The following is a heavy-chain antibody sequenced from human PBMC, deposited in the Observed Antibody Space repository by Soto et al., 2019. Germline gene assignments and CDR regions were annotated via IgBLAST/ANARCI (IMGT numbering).Heavy chain of an antibody. CDR2: IYYSGST. Sequence: PSESLSLTSTVSGGSISSGGYYWSWIRQHPGKGLEWIGYIYYSGSTYYNPSLKSRVTISVDTSKNQFSLKLSSVTAADTAVYYCARAELVGATDYWGQGTLVTVSS. V-gene: IGHV4-31*03. CDR3: ARAELVGATDY. CDR1: GGSISSGGYY. J-gene: IGHJ4*02. D-gene: IGHD1-26*01.